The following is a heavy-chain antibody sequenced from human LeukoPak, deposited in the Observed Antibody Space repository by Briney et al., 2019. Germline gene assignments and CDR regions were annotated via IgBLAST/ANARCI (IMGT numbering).Heavy chain of an antibody. J-gene: IGHJ4*02. V-gene: IGHV1-18*01. CDR2: INAYNGNT. CDR1: GYTFSSYG. CDR3: ARDVRWYGSSTSCQGGYFDY. D-gene: IGHD2-2*01. Sequence: GSVKVSCMTSGYTFSSYGITWVRQAPGQGLEWMGWINAYNGNTNYAQMFQGRVTMTADTSTGTAYMELRSLRSDDTAVYYCARDVRWYGSSTSCQGGYFDYWGQGTLVTVSS.